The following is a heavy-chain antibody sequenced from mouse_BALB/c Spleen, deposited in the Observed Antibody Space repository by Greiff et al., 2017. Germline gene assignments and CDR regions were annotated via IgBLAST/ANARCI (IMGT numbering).Heavy chain of an antibody. V-gene: IGHV1-5*01. CDR3: TRSGEYYYAMDY. CDR1: GYTFTSYW. Sequence: EVQLQQSGTVLARPGASVKMSCKASGYTFTSYWMHWVKQRPGQGLEWIGAIYPGNSDTSYNQKFKGKAKLTAVTSTSTAYMELSSLTNEDSAVYYCTRSGEYYYAMDYWGQGTSVTVSS. J-gene: IGHJ4*01. CDR2: IYPGNSDT. D-gene: IGHD3-1*01.